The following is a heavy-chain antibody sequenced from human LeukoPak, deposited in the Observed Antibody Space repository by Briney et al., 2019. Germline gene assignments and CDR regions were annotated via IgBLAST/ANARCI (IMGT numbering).Heavy chain of an antibody. D-gene: IGHD2-2*01. CDR3: ARAGVPIYCSSTSCSVGVDAFDI. CDR2: IKAGNGNT. V-gene: IGHV1-3*01. CDR1: GYTFTSYA. J-gene: IGHJ3*02. Sequence: ASVKVSCKASGYTFTSYAMHWVRQAPGQRREWMGWIKAGNGNTKYSQKFQGRVTITRDTSASTAYMELSSLRSEDTAVYYCARAGVPIYCSSTSCSVGVDAFDIWGQGTMVTVSS.